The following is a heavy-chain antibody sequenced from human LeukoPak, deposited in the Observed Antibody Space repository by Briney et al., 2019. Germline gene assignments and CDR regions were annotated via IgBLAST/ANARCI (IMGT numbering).Heavy chain of an antibody. D-gene: IGHD2-15*01. V-gene: IGHV4-34*01. CDR1: GGSFSGYY. CDR2: INHSGST. J-gene: IGHJ3*02. CDR3: AREYCSGGSCYSEAFDM. Sequence: SETLSLTCAVYGGSFSGYYWSWIRQPPGKGLELIGEINHSGSTNYNPSLKSRVTISVDTSKNQFSLKLSPVTAADKAVYYCAREYCSGGSCYSEAFDMWGQGTMVTVSS.